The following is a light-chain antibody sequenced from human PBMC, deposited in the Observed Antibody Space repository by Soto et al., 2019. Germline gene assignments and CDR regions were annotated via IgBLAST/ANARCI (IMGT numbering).Light chain of an antibody. Sequence: QSALTQPASVSGSPGQSITISCTGTSSDVGGYNYVSWYQQHPGKAPKLMIYDVSNRPSGVSNRFSGSKSGNTASLTISGLQAEDAADYYCSSYTRSSTDVFGTGTKLTVL. CDR2: DVS. V-gene: IGLV2-14*01. CDR1: SSDVGGYNY. J-gene: IGLJ1*01. CDR3: SSYTRSSTDV.